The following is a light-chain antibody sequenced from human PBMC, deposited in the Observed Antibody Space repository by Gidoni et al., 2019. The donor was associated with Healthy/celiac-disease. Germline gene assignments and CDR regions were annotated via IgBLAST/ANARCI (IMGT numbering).Light chain of an antibody. J-gene: IGKJ3*01. Sequence: DIQITQSPSSLSASVGDRVTITCQASQAISNYLNWYQQKPGKAPKLLIYDASNLETGVPSRFSGSGSGTDFTFTISSLKPEDIATYYCQQYDNILRFGPGTKVDIK. V-gene: IGKV1-33*01. CDR1: QAISNY. CDR3: QQYDNILR. CDR2: DAS.